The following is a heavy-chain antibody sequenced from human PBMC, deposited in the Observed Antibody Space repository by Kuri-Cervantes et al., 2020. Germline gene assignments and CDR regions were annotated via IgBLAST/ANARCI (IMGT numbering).Heavy chain of an antibody. Sequence: SETLSLTCTVSGGSISSGGYYWSWIRQHPGKGLEWIGYNYYSGSTNYNPSLKSRVTISVDTSKNQFSLKLSSVTAADTAVYYCARISYYDSSGYLDWGQGTLVTVSS. CDR3: ARISYYDSSGYLD. CDR1: GGSISSGGYY. J-gene: IGHJ4*02. D-gene: IGHD3-22*01. V-gene: IGHV4-61*08. CDR2: NYYSGST.